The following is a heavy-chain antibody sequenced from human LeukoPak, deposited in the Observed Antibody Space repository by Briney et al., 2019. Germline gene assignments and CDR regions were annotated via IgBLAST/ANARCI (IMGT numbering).Heavy chain of an antibody. CDR3: ARDRTVTALDDDAFDI. V-gene: IGHV1-69*06. Sequence: ASVKVSCKAAGGTFSNYGISWVRQAPGQGLEWMGGIIPIFETSTYAQKFQRRVTITADNSTSTAYMELSSLRSEDTAVYYCARDRTVTALDDDAFDIWGQGTMVTVSS. J-gene: IGHJ3*02. CDR1: GGTFSNYG. CDR2: IIPIFETS. D-gene: IGHD2-21*02.